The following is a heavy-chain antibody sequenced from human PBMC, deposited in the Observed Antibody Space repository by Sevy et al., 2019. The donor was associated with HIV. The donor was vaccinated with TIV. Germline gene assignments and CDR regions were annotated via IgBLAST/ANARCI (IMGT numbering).Heavy chain of an antibody. CDR1: GFTFGDYA. D-gene: IGHD3-16*01. Sequence: GGSLRLSCTASGFTFGDYAMSWFRQAPGKGLEWVGLFRSKGYCGTTEHAASVKGRFIMSRDDSKSIAYLQMNSLKTEDTAVYYCTRGPRGGWAFDLWGQGTMVTVSS. V-gene: IGHV3-49*03. J-gene: IGHJ3*01. CDR3: TRGPRGGWAFDL. CDR2: FRSKGYCGTT.